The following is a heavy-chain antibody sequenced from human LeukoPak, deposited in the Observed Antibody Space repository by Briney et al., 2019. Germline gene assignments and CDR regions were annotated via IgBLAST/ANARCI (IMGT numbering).Heavy chain of an antibody. J-gene: IGHJ6*03. D-gene: IGHD3-9*01. Sequence: GSLRLSCAASGFTVSSNYMSWIRQPPGKGLEWIGSIYYSGSTYYNPSLKSRVTISVDTSKNQFSLKLSSVTAADTAVYYCARTYYDIVTGYRGNMDVWGKGTTVTVSS. V-gene: IGHV4-39*07. CDR3: ARTYYDIVTGYRGNMDV. CDR2: IYYSGST. CDR1: GFTVSSNY.